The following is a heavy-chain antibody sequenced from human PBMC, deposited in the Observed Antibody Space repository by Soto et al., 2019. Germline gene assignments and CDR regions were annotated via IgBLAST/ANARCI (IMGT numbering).Heavy chain of an antibody. CDR1: GGSFSGYY. CDR3: ARQFLQVGSWVDP. J-gene: IGHJ5*02. CDR2: INHSGIT. D-gene: IGHD1-26*01. V-gene: IGHV4-34*01. Sequence: SETLSLTCAVYGGSFSGYYWSWIRQPPGKGLEWIGEINHSGITYYNPSLRSRVTISVDTSKNQFSLNLSSVTASDQAVYFCARQFLQVGSWVDPLGQGTLVTVSS.